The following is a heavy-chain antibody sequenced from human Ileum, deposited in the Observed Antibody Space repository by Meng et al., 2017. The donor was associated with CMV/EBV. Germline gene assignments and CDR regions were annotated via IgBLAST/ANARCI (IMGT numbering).Heavy chain of an antibody. CDR3: FWGDL. D-gene: IGHD3-16*01. Sequence: GESLKISCAASGFIFSNYEMNWVRQAPGKGLEWVAVIRNDGTNKYYADSVKGRFTVSRDNSKSTLYLQMNGLRVEDTAVYYCFWGDLWGQGTLVTVSS. V-gene: IGHV3-30*02. J-gene: IGHJ5*02. CDR2: IRNDGTNK. CDR1: GFIFSNYE.